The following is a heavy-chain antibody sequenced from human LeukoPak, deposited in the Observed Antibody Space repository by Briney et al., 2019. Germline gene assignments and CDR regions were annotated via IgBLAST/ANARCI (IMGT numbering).Heavy chain of an antibody. CDR3: ARVIDGSSHCD. D-gene: IGHD6-13*01. CDR2: IYSGGST. CDR1: GFTVSSNY. J-gene: IGHJ4*02. Sequence: PGGSLRLSCAASGFTVSSNYMSWVRQAPGKGLEWVSVIYSGGSTYYADSVKGRFTISRDNSKNTLYLQMNSLRAEDTAVYYCARVIDGSSHCDWGQGTLVTVSS. V-gene: IGHV3-53*01.